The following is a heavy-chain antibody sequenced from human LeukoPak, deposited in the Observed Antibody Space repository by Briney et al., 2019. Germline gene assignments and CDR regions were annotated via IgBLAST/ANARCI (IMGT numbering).Heavy chain of an antibody. V-gene: IGHV3-30*02. CDR2: IRYDGSNK. CDR3: AKDTPTTGYHLDS. Sequence: GGSLRLSCVVSGFTFSSYGMHWVRQAPGKGLEWVTFIRYDGSNKYYADSVKGRLTISRDNSGNTLYLQINSLRVEDTAVYYCAKDTPTTGYHLDSWGQGTLVTVSS. D-gene: IGHD1-1*01. CDR1: GFTFSSYG. J-gene: IGHJ4*02.